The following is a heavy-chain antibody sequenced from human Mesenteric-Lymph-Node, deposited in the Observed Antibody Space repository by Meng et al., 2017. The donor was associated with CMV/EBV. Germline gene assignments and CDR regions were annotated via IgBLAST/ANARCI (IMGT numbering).Heavy chain of an antibody. CDR3: ARDNDFYSFDI. V-gene: IGHV3-48*03. J-gene: IGHJ3*02. CDR1: EFSFNNYE. D-gene: IGHD2-21*02. CDR2: ISSSGSTE. Sequence: GGSLRLSCAASEFSFNNYEMNWVRQAPGKGLEWVSYISSSGSTEYYADSVKGRFTISRDNAKNTLYLQMDSLRAEDSAIYYCARDNDFYSFDIWGQGTMVTVSS.